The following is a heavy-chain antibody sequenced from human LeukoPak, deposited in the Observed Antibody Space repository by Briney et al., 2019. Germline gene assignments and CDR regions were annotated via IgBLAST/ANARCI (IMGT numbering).Heavy chain of an antibody. CDR2: ISYDGSNK. D-gene: IGHD2-15*01. V-gene: IGHV3-30*18. J-gene: IGHJ4*02. Sequence: GRSLRLSCAASGFTFSSYGMHWVRQAPGKGLEWVAVISYDGSNKYYADSVKGRFTISRDNSKNTLYLQMNSLRAEDTAVYYCAKVFGCPVAATDYWGQGTLVTVSS. CDR3: AKVFGCPVAATDY. CDR1: GFTFSSYG.